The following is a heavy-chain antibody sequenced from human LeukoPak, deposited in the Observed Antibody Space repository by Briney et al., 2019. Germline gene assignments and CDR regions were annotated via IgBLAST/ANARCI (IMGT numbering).Heavy chain of an antibody. V-gene: IGHV4-34*01. CDR2: INHSGST. CDR1: GGSFSGYY. Sequence: SETLSLTCAVYGGSFSGYYWSWIRQPPGKGLEWIGEINHSGSTNYNPSLKSRVTILVDTSKNQFSLKLSSVTAADTAVYYCARAYYDFWSGYSGYYFDYWGQGTLVTVSS. CDR3: ARAYYDFWSGYSGYYFDY. D-gene: IGHD3-3*01. J-gene: IGHJ4*02.